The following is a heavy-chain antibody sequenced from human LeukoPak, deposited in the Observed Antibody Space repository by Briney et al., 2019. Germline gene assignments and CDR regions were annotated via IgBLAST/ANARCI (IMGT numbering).Heavy chain of an antibody. J-gene: IGHJ4*02. Sequence: GGSLRLSCAASGFTFSSYAMSWVRQAPGKGLEWVSSISGSGISTYYANSVKGRFSISRDDSKNTLDLQMNSLGAEDTAVYFCAKDYIGYDQDFDYWGQGTLVTVSS. CDR1: GFTFSSYA. D-gene: IGHD2-2*01. V-gene: IGHV3-23*01. CDR2: ISGSGIST. CDR3: AKDYIGYDQDFDY.